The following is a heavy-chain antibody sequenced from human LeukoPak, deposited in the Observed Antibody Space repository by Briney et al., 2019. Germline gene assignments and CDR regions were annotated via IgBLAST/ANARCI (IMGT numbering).Heavy chain of an antibody. CDR3: ARDPRMTTVTAYYFDY. V-gene: IGHV3-30*03. D-gene: IGHD4-17*01. CDR1: GFTFSSYG. CDR2: ISVDGSNE. Sequence: GRSLRLSCAGSGFTFSSYGMHWVRQAPGKGLEWVAVISVDGSNEYYADSVKGRFTISRDNSKNTLFLQMNSLRPEDTAMYYCARDPRMTTVTAYYFDYWGQGTLVTVSS. J-gene: IGHJ4*02.